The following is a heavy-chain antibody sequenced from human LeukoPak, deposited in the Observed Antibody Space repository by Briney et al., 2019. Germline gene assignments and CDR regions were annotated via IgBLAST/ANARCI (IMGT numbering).Heavy chain of an antibody. CDR1: GFTFSSYG. CDR2: IWYDGSNK. D-gene: IGHD3-3*01. J-gene: IGHJ5*02. CDR3: AKAYYDFWSGYLT. Sequence: GGSLRLSCAASGFTFSSYGMHWVRQAPGKGLEWVAVIWYDGSNKYYADSVKGRFTISRDNSKNTLYLQMNSLRAEDTAVYYCAKAYYDFWSGYLTWGQGTLVTVSS. V-gene: IGHV3-30*02.